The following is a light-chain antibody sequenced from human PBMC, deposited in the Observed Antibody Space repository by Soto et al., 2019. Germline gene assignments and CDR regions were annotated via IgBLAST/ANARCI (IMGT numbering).Light chain of an antibody. CDR2: AAS. CDR3: QQLNSYS. V-gene: IGKV1-39*01. Sequence: DIQMTQSPSSLSASVGDRVTITCRASQSISSYLNWYQQKPGKAPKLLIYAASSLQSGVPSRFSGSGSGTDFTLTISSLQPEDFATYYCQQLNSYSFGGGTKVDIK. J-gene: IGKJ4*01. CDR1: QSISSY.